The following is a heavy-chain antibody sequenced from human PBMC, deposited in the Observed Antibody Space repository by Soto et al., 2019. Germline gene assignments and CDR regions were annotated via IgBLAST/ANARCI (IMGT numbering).Heavy chain of an antibody. CDR3: ARDRNYYDSSGYSDY. V-gene: IGHV3-48*01. J-gene: IGHJ4*02. D-gene: IGHD3-22*01. CDR1: GFTFSSYG. CDR2: ISSSSSTI. Sequence: GGSLRLSCAAAGFTFSSYGMNWVRQATGKGLEWVSYISSSSSTIYYADSVKGRFTISRDNAKNSLYLQMNSLRAEDTAVYYCARDRNYYDSSGYSDYWGQGTLVTVSS.